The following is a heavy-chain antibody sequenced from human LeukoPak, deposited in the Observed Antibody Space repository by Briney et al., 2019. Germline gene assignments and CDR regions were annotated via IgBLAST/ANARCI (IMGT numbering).Heavy chain of an antibody. J-gene: IGHJ4*02. CDR1: GYTFTSYY. D-gene: IGHD2-8*01. CDR2: ISAYNGNT. CDR3: ARDGEYCTNGACYHDY. V-gene: IGHV1-18*04. Sequence: ASVKVSCKASGYTFTSYYMHWVRQAPGQGLEWMGWISAYNGNTNYAQKLQGRVTMTTDTSTSTAYMELRSLRSDDTAVYYCARDGEYCTNGACYHDYWGQGTLVTVSS.